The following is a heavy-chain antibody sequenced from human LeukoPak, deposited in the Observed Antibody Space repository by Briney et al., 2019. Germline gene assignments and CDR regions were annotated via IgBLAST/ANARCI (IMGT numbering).Heavy chain of an antibody. CDR1: GGSISSYY. V-gene: IGHV4-59*01. Sequence: SETLSLTCTVSGGSISSYYWSRIRQPPGKGLEWIGYIYYSGSTNYNPSLKSRVTISVDTSKNQFSLKLSSVTAADTAVYYCARDLEGSLWGRGTLVTVSS. CDR3: ARDLEGSL. CDR2: IYYSGST. J-gene: IGHJ2*01.